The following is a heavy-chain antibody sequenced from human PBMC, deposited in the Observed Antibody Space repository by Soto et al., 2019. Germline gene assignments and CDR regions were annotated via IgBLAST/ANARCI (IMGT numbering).Heavy chain of an antibody. V-gene: IGHV3-72*01. CDR3: ARDGGGSYEY. CDR2: TRNKDNTYNT. D-gene: IGHD1-26*01. J-gene: IGHJ4*02. CDR1: GFTFSDYH. Sequence: VQLVESGGGLVQPGASLRLSCVVSGFTFSDYHLDWVRQAPGKGLEWVGGTRNKDNTYNTQYAASVKGRFTILRDDSRNSMYMQMSSLKAEDTAVYYCARDGGGSYEYWGQGTLVTVSS.